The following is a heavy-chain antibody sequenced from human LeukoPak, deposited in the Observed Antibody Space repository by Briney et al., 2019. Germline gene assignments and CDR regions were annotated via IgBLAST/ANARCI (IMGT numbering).Heavy chain of an antibody. Sequence: SEKVSCKASVGTLSSYAISWVRQAPARGREWMGGIIPIFGTANYAQKFQGRVTITADEYTSTAYMELSSLRSEDTAVYYCARDPRDGYNEFGFDYWGQGTLVTVSS. CDR1: VGTLSSYA. V-gene: IGHV1-69*13. CDR3: ARDPRDGYNEFGFDY. D-gene: IGHD5-24*01. CDR2: IIPIFGTA. J-gene: IGHJ4*02.